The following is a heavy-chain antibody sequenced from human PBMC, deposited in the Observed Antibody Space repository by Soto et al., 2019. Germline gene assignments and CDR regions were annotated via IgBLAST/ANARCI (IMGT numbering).Heavy chain of an antibody. V-gene: IGHV4-34*01. D-gene: IGHD3-22*01. J-gene: IGHJ4*02. CDR3: ARGRRYYDSSGYYGPFWY. CDR2: INHSGST. Sequence: PSETLSLTCAAYGGSFSGYYWSWIRQHPGKGLEWIGEINHSGSTNYNPSLKSRVTISVDTSKNQFSLKLSSVTAADTAVYYCARGRRYYDSSGYYGPFWYWGQGTLVTVSS. CDR1: GGSFSGYY.